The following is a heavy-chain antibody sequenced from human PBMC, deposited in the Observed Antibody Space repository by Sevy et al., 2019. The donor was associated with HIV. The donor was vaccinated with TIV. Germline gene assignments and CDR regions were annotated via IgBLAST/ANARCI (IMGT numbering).Heavy chain of an antibody. J-gene: IGHJ1*01. V-gene: IGHV1-18*01. D-gene: IGHD1-26*01. CDR3: ARAPSGSQGPGQYFHH. CDR1: GYTFTNYH. CDR2: ITHNNGNT. Sequence: ASVKVSCKASGYTFTNYHITWVRQAPGQGLEWMGWITHNNGNTNYARRLQGRVTMTTDTSTATAYMELRSLRSDDTAVYFCARAPSGSQGPGQYFHHWGQGTLVTVSS.